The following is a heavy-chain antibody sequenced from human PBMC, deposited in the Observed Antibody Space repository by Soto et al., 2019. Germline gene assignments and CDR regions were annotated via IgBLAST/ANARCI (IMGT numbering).Heavy chain of an antibody. Sequence: GGSLRLSCAASGFTFDNYVMTWVRQAPGKGLEWVSAISRSGDTSYYADSAKGRFTISRDNSKSRLYLEMSSLRAEDTALYYCEKDALVGGGTSAFDYWGQGILVTVSS. CDR1: GFTFDNYV. CDR3: EKDALVGGGTSAFDY. D-gene: IGHD2-15*01. V-gene: IGHV3-23*01. CDR2: ISRSGDTS. J-gene: IGHJ4*02.